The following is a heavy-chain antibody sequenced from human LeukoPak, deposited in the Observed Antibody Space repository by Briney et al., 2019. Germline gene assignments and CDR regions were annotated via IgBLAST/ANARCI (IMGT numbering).Heavy chain of an antibody. CDR3: AVQSGGVVY. D-gene: IGHD3-16*01. V-gene: IGHV3-30*03. Sequence: GGSLRLSCAASGLSFGSYGMHWVRQAPGKWLEWVAVISHEGSNKYYADSVRGRFTISRDNSKNMVYLQMNSLRAEDMAVYYCAVQSGGVVYWGQGTLVTVSS. CDR2: ISHEGSNK. J-gene: IGHJ4*02. CDR1: GLSFGSYG.